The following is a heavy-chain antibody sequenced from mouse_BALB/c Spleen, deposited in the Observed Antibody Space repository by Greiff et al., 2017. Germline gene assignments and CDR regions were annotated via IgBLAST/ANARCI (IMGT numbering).Heavy chain of an antibody. D-gene: IGHD2-14*01. V-gene: IGHV5-6-3*01. CDR1: GFTFSSYG. CDR3: ARKERYEIYYYAMDY. J-gene: IGHJ4*01. Sequence: EVKLVESGGGLVQPGGSLKLSCAASGFTFSSYGMSWVRQTPDKRLELVATINSNGGSTYYPDSVKGRFTISRDNAKNTLYLQMSSLKSEDTAMYYCARKERYEIYYYAMDYWGQGTSVTVSS. CDR2: INSNGGST.